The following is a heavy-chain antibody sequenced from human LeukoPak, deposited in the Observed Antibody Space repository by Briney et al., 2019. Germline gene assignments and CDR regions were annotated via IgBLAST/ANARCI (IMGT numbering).Heavy chain of an antibody. CDR2: IKPDGSET. CDR3: GRFGYEAAVDL. CDR1: GCVFSTYW. V-gene: IGHV3-7*01. J-gene: IGHJ4*02. Sequence: GVLRLSCAASGCVFSTYWMTWVRQAPGEGLEWAANIKPDGSETYYVDPVRGRFTISRDNAKNLLYLQMNSLRGEDTAVYYCGRFGYEAAVDLWGQGTLVTVSS. D-gene: IGHD6-13*01.